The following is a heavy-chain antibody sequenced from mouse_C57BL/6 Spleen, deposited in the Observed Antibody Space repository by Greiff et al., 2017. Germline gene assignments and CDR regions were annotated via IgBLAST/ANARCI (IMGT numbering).Heavy chain of an antibody. Sequence: EVKLMESGGGLVKPGGSLKLSCAASGFTFSDYGMHWVRQAPEKGLEWVAYISSGSSTIYYADTVKGRFTISRDNAKNTLFLQMTSLRSEDTAMYYCARQGFTTAHFDYWGQGTTLTVSS. CDR2: ISSGSSTI. D-gene: IGHD1-2*01. V-gene: IGHV5-17*01. CDR3: ARQGFTTAHFDY. J-gene: IGHJ2*01. CDR1: GFTFSDYG.